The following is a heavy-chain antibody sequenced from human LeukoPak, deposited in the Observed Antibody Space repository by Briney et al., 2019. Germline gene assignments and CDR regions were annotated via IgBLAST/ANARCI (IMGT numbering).Heavy chain of an antibody. D-gene: IGHD3-10*01. Sequence: GGSLRLSCAASGFTFSDYYMSWIRQAPGKGLEWVLYISGSSSYTNYADSVKGRFTIFRDNAKNSLYLQMSSLRVEDTAVYYCARMGYYYGSGSYGDSWGQGTLVTVSS. CDR2: ISGSSSYT. J-gene: IGHJ4*02. CDR3: ARMGYYYGSGSYGDS. CDR1: GFTFSDYY. V-gene: IGHV3-11*03.